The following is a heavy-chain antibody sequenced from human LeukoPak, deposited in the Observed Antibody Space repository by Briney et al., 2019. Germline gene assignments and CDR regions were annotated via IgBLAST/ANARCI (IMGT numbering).Heavy chain of an antibody. V-gene: IGHV3-7*01. Sequence: GGSLRLSCAASGFTFSSYWMSWVRQAPGKGLEWVANVKQDGSEKYYVDSVKGRFTISRDNAKNSLYLQMNSLRADDTAVYYCASAYYDSSGYYERFDYWGQGTLVTVSS. D-gene: IGHD3-22*01. CDR2: VKQDGSEK. J-gene: IGHJ4*02. CDR3: ASAYYDSSGYYERFDY. CDR1: GFTFSSYW.